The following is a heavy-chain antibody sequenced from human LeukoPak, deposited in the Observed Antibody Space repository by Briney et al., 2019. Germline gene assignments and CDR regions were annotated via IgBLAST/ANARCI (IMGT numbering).Heavy chain of an antibody. J-gene: IGHJ5*02. CDR2: IYHSGST. V-gene: IGHV4-38-2*02. CDR1: GYSISSGYY. D-gene: IGHD2-15*01. Sequence: SETLSLTWTVSGYSISSGYYWGWIRQPPGKGLEWIGSIYHSGSTYYNPSLKSRVTVSVDTSKNQFSLKLSSVTAADTAVYYCAREVVNWFDPRGQGTLVTVSS. CDR3: AREVVNWFDP.